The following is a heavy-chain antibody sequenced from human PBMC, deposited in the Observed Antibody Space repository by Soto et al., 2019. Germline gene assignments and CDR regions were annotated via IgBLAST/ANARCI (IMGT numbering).Heavy chain of an antibody. CDR1: GYTFLKYG. CDR2: IQTDNDHA. CDR3: AKDLGSGYRFDY. J-gene: IGHJ4*02. V-gene: IGHV1-18*01. D-gene: IGHD3-9*01. Sequence: QVQLVQSGPEVKKPGASVKVACKASGYTFLKYGINWVRQAPGQGLEWMGGIQTDNDHASFAQKFEGRVTMTTDTSTRTVYMGLRDLSSDDTAVYYCAKDLGSGYRFDYWGQGTPVTVSS.